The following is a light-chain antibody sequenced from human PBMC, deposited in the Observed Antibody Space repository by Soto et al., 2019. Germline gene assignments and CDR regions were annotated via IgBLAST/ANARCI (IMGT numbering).Light chain of an antibody. V-gene: IGLV3-21*04. CDR3: QVWDSSSDHVV. J-gene: IGLJ2*01. CDR2: YDS. Sequence: SYELTQPPSVSVAPGKTARLTCGGNNIGSKSVHWYQQKPGQAPVLVIYYDSVRPSGIPERFSGSNSGNTATLTISRVEAGDEADYYCQVWDSSSDHVVFGGGTKVTVL. CDR1: NIGSKS.